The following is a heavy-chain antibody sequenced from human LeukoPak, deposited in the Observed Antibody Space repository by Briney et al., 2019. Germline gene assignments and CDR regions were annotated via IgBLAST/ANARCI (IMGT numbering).Heavy chain of an antibody. D-gene: IGHD1-26*01. CDR3: ARGGGYYAIDY. CDR2: VYSDDTT. J-gene: IGHJ4*02. V-gene: IGHV3-53*01. Sequence: GGSLRLSCAASGFTVNSNYMNWVRQAPGKGLEWVSVVYSDDTTYYADSVKGRFTISRDNSKNTLYLQMNSLRAEDTAVYYCARGGGYYAIDYWGQGTLVTVSS. CDR1: GFTVNSNY.